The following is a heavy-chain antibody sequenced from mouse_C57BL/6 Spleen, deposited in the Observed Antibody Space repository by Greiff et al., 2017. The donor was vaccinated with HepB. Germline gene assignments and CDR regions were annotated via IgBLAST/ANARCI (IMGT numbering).Heavy chain of an antibody. V-gene: IGHV1-15*01. J-gene: IGHJ2*01. CDR1: GYTFTDYD. Sequence: QVQLKESGAELVRPGASVTLSCKASGYTFTDYDMHWVKQTPGHGLEWIGAIDPETGGTAYNQKFKGKAILTADKSSSTAYMELLSLTSEDSAVYYCTSGATVVATAFDYWGQGTTLTVSS. D-gene: IGHD1-1*01. CDR3: TSGATVVATAFDY. CDR2: IDPETGGT.